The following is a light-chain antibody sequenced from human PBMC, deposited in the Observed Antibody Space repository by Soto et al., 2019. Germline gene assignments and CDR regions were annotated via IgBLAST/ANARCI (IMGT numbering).Light chain of an antibody. CDR2: DAS. J-gene: IGKJ2*01. Sequence: DIQMTQSPSTLSASVGDRVTITCRASQSISSWLAWYQQKPGKAPRLLIYDASSWEIGVPSRFSGSGSGTEFTLTISSLQPDDFATYYCQQYNSYSLYTFGQGTKLEIK. CDR3: QQYNSYSLYT. V-gene: IGKV1-5*01. CDR1: QSISSW.